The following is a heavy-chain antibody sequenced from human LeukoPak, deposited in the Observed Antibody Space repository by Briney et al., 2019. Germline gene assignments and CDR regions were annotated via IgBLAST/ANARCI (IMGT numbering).Heavy chain of an antibody. J-gene: IGHJ4*02. V-gene: IGHV3-23*01. CDR2: ISATGYTT. CDR1: GFILSTYA. Sequence: GSLRLSCAASGFILSTYAMSWVRQAPGKGLEWVSAISATGYTTYYADSVKGRFTISTDNSKSTVYLQMNSLRAEDTAVYYCARGGGHHHFDYWGQGTLVTVSS. D-gene: IGHD1-14*01. CDR3: ARGGGHHHFDY.